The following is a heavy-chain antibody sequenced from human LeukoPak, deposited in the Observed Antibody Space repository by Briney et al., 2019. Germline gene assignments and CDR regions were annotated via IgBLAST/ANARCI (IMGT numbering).Heavy chain of an antibody. Sequence: SETLSLTCTVSSFSISSGHYYWSWIRQHPGKGLEWIGYIDYGGSTYYNPSLQSRVTISIDGSKNQFSLKLSSVTAADTAVYYCARVPSRYSSGWTFDYWGQGTLVTVSS. V-gene: IGHV4-30-4*01. J-gene: IGHJ4*02. CDR3: ARVPSRYSSGWTFDY. D-gene: IGHD6-19*01. CDR2: IDYGGST. CDR1: SFSISSGHYY.